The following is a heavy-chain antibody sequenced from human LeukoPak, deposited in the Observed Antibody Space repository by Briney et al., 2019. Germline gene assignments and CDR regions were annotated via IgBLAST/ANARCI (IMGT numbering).Heavy chain of an antibody. CDR2: ISGSGGHT. D-gene: IGHD6-25*01. Sequence: GGSLRLSCAASGFTFSSYAMNWVRQAPGKGLEWVSNISGSGGHTYYADSVKGRFTISRDNSKNTLYLQMNSLRAEDTAVYYCARVSLSAYYYYGMDVWGQGTTVTVSS. J-gene: IGHJ6*02. V-gene: IGHV3-23*01. CDR1: GFTFSSYA. CDR3: ARVSLSAYYYYGMDV.